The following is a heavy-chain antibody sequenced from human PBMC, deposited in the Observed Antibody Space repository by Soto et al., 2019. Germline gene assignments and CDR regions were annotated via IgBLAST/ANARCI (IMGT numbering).Heavy chain of an antibody. V-gene: IGHV4-39*01. CDR1: GGSVSSSNYY. Sequence: QLQLQESGPGLVKPSETLSLTCIVSGGSVSSSNYYWGLFRQSPGMGLEWIGSIYYSGNTYYNPSLESRVTISVDKSNNEFSLKVISVTAADTAVYYCARLEGLATISYYFDFWGQGSLVTVSS. CDR3: ARLEGLATISYYFDF. J-gene: IGHJ4*02. D-gene: IGHD3-9*01. CDR2: IYYSGNT.